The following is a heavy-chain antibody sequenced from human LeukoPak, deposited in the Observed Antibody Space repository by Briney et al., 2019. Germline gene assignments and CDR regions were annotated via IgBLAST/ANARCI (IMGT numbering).Heavy chain of an antibody. D-gene: IGHD3-10*01. CDR1: GGSISSSSYY. V-gene: IGHV4-39*07. CDR2: MFYSGST. Sequence: SETLSLTCTVSGGSISSSSYYWGWIRQPPGKGLEWIANMFYSGSTYYNPSLKSRVTISVDTSKNQFSLKLSSVTAADTAVYYCARATPLSVHYYGSGSYYHGYYFDYWGQGTLVTVSS. CDR3: ARATPLSVHYYGSGSYYHGYYFDY. J-gene: IGHJ4*02.